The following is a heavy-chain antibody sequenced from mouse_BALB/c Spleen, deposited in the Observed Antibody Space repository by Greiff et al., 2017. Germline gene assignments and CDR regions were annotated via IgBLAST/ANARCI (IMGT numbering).Heavy chain of an antibody. CDR3: ARTRSYPFYGYFDV. V-gene: IGHV1-55*01. CDR2: IYPGSGST. D-gene: IGHD1-1*01. J-gene: IGHJ1*01. CDR1: GYNFTSYW. Sequence: QVQLQQPGAELVKPGTSVKLSCKASGYNFTSYWINWVKLRPGQGLEWIGDIYPGSGSTNYNEKFKSKATLTVDTSSSTAYMQLSSLASEDSALYYCARTRSYPFYGYFDVWGAGTTVTVSS.